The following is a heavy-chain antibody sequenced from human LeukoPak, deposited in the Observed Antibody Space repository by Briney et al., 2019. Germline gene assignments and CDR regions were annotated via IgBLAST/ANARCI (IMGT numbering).Heavy chain of an antibody. J-gene: IGHJ5*02. D-gene: IGHD3-10*01. Sequence: PSETLSLTCAVYGGSFSGYYWSLIRQPPGKGLEWIGEINHSGSTNYNPSLKSRVTISVDTSKNQFSLKLSSVTAADTAVYYCARDRLIRAYNWFDPWGQGTLVTVSS. CDR1: GGSFSGYY. CDR3: ARDRLIRAYNWFDP. CDR2: INHSGST. V-gene: IGHV4-34*01.